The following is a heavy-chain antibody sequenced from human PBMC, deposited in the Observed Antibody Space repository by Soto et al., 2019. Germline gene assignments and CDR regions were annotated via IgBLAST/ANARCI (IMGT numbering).Heavy chain of an antibody. Sequence: SETLSLTCTVSGGSISSGGYYWSWIRQHPGKGLEWIGYIYYSGSTYYNPSLKSRVTISVDTSKNQFSLKLSSVTAADTAVYYCAREAVRFLEWSEDAFDICGQGTMVTVSS. CDR1: GGSISSGGYY. V-gene: IGHV4-31*03. CDR3: AREAVRFLEWSEDAFDI. CDR2: IYYSGST. J-gene: IGHJ3*02. D-gene: IGHD3-3*01.